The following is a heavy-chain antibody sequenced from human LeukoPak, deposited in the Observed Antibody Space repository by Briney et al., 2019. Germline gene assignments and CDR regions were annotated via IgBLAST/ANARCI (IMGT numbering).Heavy chain of an antibody. CDR3: ARDYVYAFDY. V-gene: IGHV3-48*01. Sequence: GGSLRLSCAASGFSFSSYSINWVRQAPGKGLEWVSYISGDGNAKHYTDSVKGRFTISRDNAKNALYLQMNSLRAEDSAVYFCARDYVYAFDYWGQGTLVTVSS. CDR1: GFSFSSYS. CDR2: ISGDGNAK. J-gene: IGHJ4*02. D-gene: IGHD2/OR15-2a*01.